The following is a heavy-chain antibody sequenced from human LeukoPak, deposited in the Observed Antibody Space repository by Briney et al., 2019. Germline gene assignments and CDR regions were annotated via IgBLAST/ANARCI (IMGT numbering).Heavy chain of an antibody. D-gene: IGHD3-9*01. Sequence: GGSLRLSCAASGFTFSSYGMHWVRQAPGKGLEWVAFIRYDGSNKYYADSVKGRFTISRDNSKNTLYLQMNSLRAEDTAVYYCAKDSMYYDILTGYSSSYEFDYWGQGTLVTVSS. CDR2: IRYDGSNK. V-gene: IGHV3-30*02. CDR3: AKDSMYYDILTGYSSSYEFDY. CDR1: GFTFSSYG. J-gene: IGHJ4*02.